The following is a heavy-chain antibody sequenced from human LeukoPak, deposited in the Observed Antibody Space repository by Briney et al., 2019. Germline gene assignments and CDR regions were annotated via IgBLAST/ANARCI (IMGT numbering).Heavy chain of an antibody. J-gene: IGHJ6*03. Sequence: GASVKVSCKASGYTFTSYAMNWVRQAPGQGLEWMGWIDTNTGNPTFAQGFTGRFVFSLDTSVSTAYLRISSLKAEDTAVYYCASGEGSSRAFYYYMDVWGKGTTVTVSS. CDR3: ASGEGSSRAFYYYMDV. CDR2: IDTNTGNP. CDR1: GYTFTSYA. D-gene: IGHD6-13*01. V-gene: IGHV7-4-1*02.